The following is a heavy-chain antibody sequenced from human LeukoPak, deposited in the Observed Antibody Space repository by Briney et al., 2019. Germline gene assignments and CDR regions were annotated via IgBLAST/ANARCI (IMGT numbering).Heavy chain of an antibody. V-gene: IGHV3-64*04. CDR3: AKEDPGIALDY. CDR1: GFTFSSYA. D-gene: IGHD6-13*01. J-gene: IGHJ4*02. CDR2: ISSNGGST. Sequence: GGSLRLSCSASGFTFSSYAMHWVRQAPGKGLEYVSAISSNGGSTYYADSVKGRFTISRDNSKNTLYLQMNSLRAEDTAVYYCAKEDPGIALDYWGQGTLVTVSS.